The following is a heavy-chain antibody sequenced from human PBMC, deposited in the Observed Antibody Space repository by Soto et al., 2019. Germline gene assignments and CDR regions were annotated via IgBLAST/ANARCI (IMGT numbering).Heavy chain of an antibody. D-gene: IGHD6-13*01. CDR3: ARTESSSWSFFYYGMDV. V-gene: IGHV4-59*01. Sequence: LSLTCTVPGGSIGSYYWSWIRKSPGRGLEWIGCVYYSDGTNYNPSLKSRATMSMDKSNNQFSLRLRSVTAADTAVYYCARTESSSWSFFYYGMDVWGQGTTVTVYS. J-gene: IGHJ6*02. CDR1: GGSIGSYY. CDR2: VYYSDGT.